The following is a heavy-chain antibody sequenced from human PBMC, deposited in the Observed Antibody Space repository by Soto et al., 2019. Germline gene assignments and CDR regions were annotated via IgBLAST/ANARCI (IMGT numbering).Heavy chain of an antibody. D-gene: IGHD5-18*01. V-gene: IGHV3-33*01. CDR1: GFTFSSYG. CDR2: IWYDGSNK. J-gene: IGHJ4*02. CDR3: ARDHDTAMETLDY. Sequence: QVQLVESGGGVVQPGRSLRLSCAASGFTFSSYGMHWVRQAPGKGLEWVAVIWYDGSNKYYADSVKGRFTISRDNSKNTLYLQMNILIAEDTAVYYCARDHDTAMETLDYWGQGTLVTVSS.